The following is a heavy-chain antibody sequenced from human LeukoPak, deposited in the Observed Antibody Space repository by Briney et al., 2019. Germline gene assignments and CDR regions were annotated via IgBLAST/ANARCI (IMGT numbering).Heavy chain of an antibody. J-gene: IGHJ4*02. V-gene: IGHV1-18*01. CDR2: VSGYNGAT. CDR1: GYTFTSYG. CDR3: ATDHYYDSSGRDFDY. Sequence: GASVKVSCKASGYTFTSYGLSWVRQAPGQGLEWMGWVSGYNGATYYAQKFQGRVTMTEDTSTDTAYMELSSLRSEDTAVYYCATDHYYDSSGRDFDYWGQGTLVTVSS. D-gene: IGHD3-22*01.